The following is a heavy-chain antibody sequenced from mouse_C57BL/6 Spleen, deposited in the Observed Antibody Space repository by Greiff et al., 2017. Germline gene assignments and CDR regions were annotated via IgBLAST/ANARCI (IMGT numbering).Heavy chain of an antibody. J-gene: IGHJ2*01. CDR3: ARRGYSNFDY. D-gene: IGHD2-5*01. CDR2: IYPSDSGT. V-gene: IGHV1-61*01. Sequence: QVQLKQPGAELVRPGSSVKLSCKASGYTFTSYWMDWVKQRPGQGLEWIGNIYPSDSGTHYNQKFKDKATLTVDKSSSTAYMQLSSLTSEDSAVYYCARRGYSNFDYWGQGTTLTVSS. CDR1: GYTFTSYW.